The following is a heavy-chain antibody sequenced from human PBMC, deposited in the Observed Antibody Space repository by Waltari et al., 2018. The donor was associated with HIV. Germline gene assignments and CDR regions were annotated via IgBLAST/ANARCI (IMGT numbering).Heavy chain of an antibody. CDR2: VNTSTGNP. Sequence: QVQLLQSGSEFRTPHASVILSCKVSASSFTDYSLNSVRQAPGQGLEWMGWVNTSTGNPSYDQDFTGRFVFSLDTSVSTSFLQINSLKIEDTAVYYCARLDLERGDLPSIWGQGTLVSVSS. CDR3: ARLDLERGDLPSI. V-gene: IGHV7-4-1*02. CDR1: ASSFTDYS. D-gene: IGHD2-21*01. J-gene: IGHJ4*02.